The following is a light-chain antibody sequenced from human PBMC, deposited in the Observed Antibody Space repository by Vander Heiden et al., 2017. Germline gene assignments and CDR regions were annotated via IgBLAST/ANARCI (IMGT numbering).Light chain of an antibody. V-gene: IGKV3-15*01. CDR3: QHYNNWPPFT. Sequence: EIVMTQSPATLSVSPGERATLSCRASQSVSSNLAWYQQKPGQAPRLLIYGVSTRAAGIPARFSGSGSETDFTLTISSLQSEDFAVYYCQHYNNWPPFTFGPGTKVDIK. CDR1: QSVSSN. CDR2: GVS. J-gene: IGKJ3*01.